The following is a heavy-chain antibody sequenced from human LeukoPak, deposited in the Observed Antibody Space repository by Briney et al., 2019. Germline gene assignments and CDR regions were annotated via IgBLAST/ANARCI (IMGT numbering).Heavy chain of an antibody. Sequence: PGGSLRLSCAASGFTLDDYGMGWVRQAPGKGLEWVSGIHWNGGSTGYADSVKGRFTIYRDNAKNSLYLRINRLTAEDTAVYYCASVIADCSGGICYDIWFDDWGQGSLVTVSS. D-gene: IGHD2-15*01. J-gene: IGHJ5*02. CDR1: GFTLDDYG. V-gene: IGHV3-20*04. CDR3: ASVIADCSGGICYDIWFDD. CDR2: IHWNGGST.